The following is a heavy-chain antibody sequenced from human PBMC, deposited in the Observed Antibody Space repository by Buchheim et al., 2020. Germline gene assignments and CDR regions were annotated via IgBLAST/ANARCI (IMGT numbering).Heavy chain of an antibody. V-gene: IGHV3-11*01. J-gene: IGHJ6*02. Sequence: QVQLVESGGGLVKPGGSLRLSCAASGFTFSDYYMSWIRQAPGKGLEWVSYISSSGSTIYYADSVKGRFTISRDHAKNSLYLQMNSLRAEDTAVYYCASPLYYYDSSGYYLYYYGMDVWGQGTT. D-gene: IGHD3-22*01. CDR1: GFTFSDYY. CDR3: ASPLYYYDSSGYYLYYYGMDV. CDR2: ISSSGSTI.